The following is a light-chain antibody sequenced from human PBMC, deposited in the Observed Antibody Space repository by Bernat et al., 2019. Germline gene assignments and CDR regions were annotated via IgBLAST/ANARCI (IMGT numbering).Light chain of an antibody. Sequence: DIVLTQTPLLSPVTLGQPASISCRSSQRLVQSNGNSYLSWLQQRPGQPPRLLIYEISNRFSGVPDRFSGSGAGTDFTLKISRVEAEDVGLYYCMQVTQLPYTFGQETKLEIK. J-gene: IGKJ2*01. V-gene: IGKV2-24*01. CDR1: QRLVQSNGNSY. CDR2: EIS. CDR3: MQVTQLPYT.